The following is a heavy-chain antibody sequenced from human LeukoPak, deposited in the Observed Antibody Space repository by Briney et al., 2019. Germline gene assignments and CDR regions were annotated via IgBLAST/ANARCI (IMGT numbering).Heavy chain of an antibody. CDR3: ARGILYCSGGSCYGYFDY. V-gene: IGHV1-2*02. Sequence: GASVKVSCKASGCTFTGYYIHWVRQAPGQGLEWMGWINPNSGGTNYAQKFQGRVTMTRDTSISTAYMELSRLTSDDTAVYYCARGILYCSGGSCYGYFDYWGQGTLVTVSS. J-gene: IGHJ4*02. D-gene: IGHD2-15*01. CDR1: GCTFTGYY. CDR2: INPNSGGT.